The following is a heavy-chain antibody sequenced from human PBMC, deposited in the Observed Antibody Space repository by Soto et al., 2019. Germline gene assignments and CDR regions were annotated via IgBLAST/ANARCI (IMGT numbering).Heavy chain of an antibody. CDR2: IYYSGST. CDR1: GGSISSGGYY. J-gene: IGHJ5*02. CDR3: ARDRASSSAWFDP. D-gene: IGHD6-6*01. Sequence: PSETLSLTYTVSGGSISSGGYYWSWIRQHPGKGLEWIGYIYYSGSTYYNPSLKSRVTISVDTSKNQFSLKLSSVTAADTAVYYCARDRASSSAWFDPWGQGTLVTVSS. V-gene: IGHV4-31*03.